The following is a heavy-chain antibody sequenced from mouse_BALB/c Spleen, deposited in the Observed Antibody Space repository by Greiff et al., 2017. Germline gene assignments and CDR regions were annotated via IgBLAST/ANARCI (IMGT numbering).Heavy chain of an antibody. D-gene: IGHD2-2*01. CDR2: INPGSGGT. V-gene: IGHV1-54*01. J-gene: IGHJ3*01. CDR1: GYAFTNYL. Sequence: VQLQQSGAELVRPGTSVKVSCKASGYAFTNYLIEWVKQRPGQGLEWIGVINPGSGGTNYNEKFKGKATLTADKSSSTAYMQLSSLTSDDSAVYFCARRYYGYDGSWFAYWGQGTLVTVSA. CDR3: ARRYYGYDGSWFAY.